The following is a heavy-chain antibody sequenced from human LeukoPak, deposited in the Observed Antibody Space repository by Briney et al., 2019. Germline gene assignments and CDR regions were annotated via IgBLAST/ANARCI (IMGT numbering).Heavy chain of an antibody. CDR3: ARLINYYDSSGYYSFDY. CDR2: IYYSGST. Sequence: SETLSLTCTVSGGSISSTYYYWDWIRQPPGKGLEWIGSIYYSGSTYYNPSLKSRVTISVDTSKNQFSLKLNSVTAADTAVYYCARLINYYDSSGYYSFDYWGQGTLVTVSS. CDR1: GGSISSTYYY. J-gene: IGHJ4*02. D-gene: IGHD3-22*01. V-gene: IGHV4-39*01.